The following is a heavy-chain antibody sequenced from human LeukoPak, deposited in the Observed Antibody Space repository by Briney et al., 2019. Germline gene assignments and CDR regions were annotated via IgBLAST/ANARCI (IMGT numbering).Heavy chain of an antibody. CDR3: ARDGGKETRGRGLQLLWDY. CDR1: GFTFNTYA. J-gene: IGHJ4*02. V-gene: IGHV3-23*01. CDR2: VSGSGDST. D-gene: IGHD3-16*01. Sequence: TGGSLRLSCRVSGFTFNTYAMSWVRQAPGKGLEWVSSVSGSGDSTYYADSVKGRFTISRDNSKNTLYLQMNSLRAEDTAVYYCARDGGKETRGRGLQLLWDYWGQGTLVTVSS.